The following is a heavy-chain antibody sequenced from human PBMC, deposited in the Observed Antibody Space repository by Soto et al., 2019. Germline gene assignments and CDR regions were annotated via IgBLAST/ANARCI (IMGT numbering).Heavy chain of an antibody. D-gene: IGHD3-22*01. CDR3: ARDLYYYDSSGYSRSDWFDP. V-gene: IGHV4-30-4*01. CDR2: IYYSGST. Sequence: PSETQSLTSTVSGGTITSGDYYWSWIRQPPGKGLEWIGNIYYSGSTYYNPSLKSRVTISIDTSKNQFSLKLSSVTAADTAVYYCARDLYYYDSSGYSRSDWFDPWGQGTLVTVSS. CDR1: GGTITSGDYY. J-gene: IGHJ5*02.